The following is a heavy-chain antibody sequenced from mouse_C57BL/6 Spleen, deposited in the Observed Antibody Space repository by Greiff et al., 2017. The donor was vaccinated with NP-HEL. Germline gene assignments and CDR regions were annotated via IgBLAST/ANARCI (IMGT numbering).Heavy chain of an antibody. D-gene: IGHD1-1*01. V-gene: IGHV5-9-1*02. CDR3: TRAALITTVVATDFDV. CDR2: ISSGGDYI. Sequence: EVKLVESGEGLVKPGGSLKLSCAASGFTFSSYAMSWVRQTPEKRLEWVAYISSGGDYIYYADTVKGRFTISRDNARNTLYLQMSSLKSEDTAMYYCTRAALITTVVATDFDVWGTGTTVTVSS. J-gene: IGHJ1*03. CDR1: GFTFSSYA.